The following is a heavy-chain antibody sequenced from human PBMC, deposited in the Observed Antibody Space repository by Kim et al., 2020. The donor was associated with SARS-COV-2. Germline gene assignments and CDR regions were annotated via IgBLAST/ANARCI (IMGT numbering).Heavy chain of an antibody. D-gene: IGHD1-26*01. V-gene: IGHV3-53*01. J-gene: IGHJ6*02. CDR3: AREVDHLYYYSGMDV. Sequence: DSVKGRVTISRDNTKNALDHQMNSLRAEDTAVYYCAREVDHLYYYSGMDVWGQGTTVTVSS.